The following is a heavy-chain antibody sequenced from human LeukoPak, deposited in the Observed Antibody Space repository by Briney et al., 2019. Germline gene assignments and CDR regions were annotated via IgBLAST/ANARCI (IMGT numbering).Heavy chain of an antibody. D-gene: IGHD2-2*02. CDR1: GGSISSGDYY. J-gene: IGHJ4*02. CDR2: IYYSGST. V-gene: IGHV4-30-4*01. Sequence: SETLSPTCTVSGGSISSGDYYWSWIRQPPGKGLEWIGYIYYSGSTYYNPSLKSRVTISIDTSKNQFSLNLNSVTAADTAVYYCARSSYCSSTNCYKRFDYWGQGTLVTVSS. CDR3: ARSSYCSSTNCYKRFDY.